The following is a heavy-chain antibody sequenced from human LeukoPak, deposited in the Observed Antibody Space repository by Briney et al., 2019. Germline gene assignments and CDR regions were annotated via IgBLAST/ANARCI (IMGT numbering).Heavy chain of an antibody. Sequence: GGSLRLSCAASGFTVSTNCVTWVRQAPGKGLEWVSTIYSGGTTYYADSVMGRFTISRHNSRNTLYLQMNSLRAEDTAVYYCARVDTVMAYYFDLWGQGTLVTVSS. CDR1: GFTVSTNC. V-gene: IGHV3-53*04. CDR2: IYSGGTT. J-gene: IGHJ4*02. D-gene: IGHD5-18*01. CDR3: ARVDTVMAYYFDL.